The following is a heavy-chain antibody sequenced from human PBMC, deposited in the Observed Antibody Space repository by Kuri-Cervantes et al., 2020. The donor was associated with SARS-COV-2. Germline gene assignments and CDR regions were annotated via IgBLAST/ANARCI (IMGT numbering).Heavy chain of an antibody. D-gene: IGHD5-18*01. V-gene: IGHV4-38-2*01. CDR2: IYHSGST. CDR1: GYSISSGYY. CDR3: ARNGIPSRAIFIDS. Sequence: GSLRLSCAVSGYSISSGYYWGWVRQPPGKGLEWIGSIYHSGSTYYNPSLMSRVTILVDTSKNQFSLKLSSVTAADTAVYFCARNGIPSRAIFIDSWGRGTLVTVSS. J-gene: IGHJ5*01.